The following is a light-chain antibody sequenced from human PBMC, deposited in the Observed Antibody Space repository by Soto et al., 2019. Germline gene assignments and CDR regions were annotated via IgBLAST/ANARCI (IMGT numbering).Light chain of an antibody. J-gene: IGKJ4*01. Sequence: EIVMTQSPATLSVSPGGRATLSCRASESVSDNLAWYQQKPGQPPRLLIYGASTRATGIPARFSGSGSGTEFTLTISSLQPEDFATYYCQQYNSIPLTFGGGTKVEIK. CDR3: QQYNSIPLT. V-gene: IGKV3-15*01. CDR2: GAS. CDR1: ESVSDN.